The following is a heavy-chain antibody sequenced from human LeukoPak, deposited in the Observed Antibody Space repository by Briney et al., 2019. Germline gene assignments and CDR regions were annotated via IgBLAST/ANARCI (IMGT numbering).Heavy chain of an antibody. CDR2: ISSSSSYI. CDR3: ARDKVSTGRIAVAGTGEFDY. CDR1: GFTFSSYS. V-gene: IGHV3-21*05. D-gene: IGHD6-19*01. J-gene: IGHJ4*02. Sequence: GGSLRLSCAASGFTFSSYSMNWVRQAPGKGLEGVSYISSSSSYIYYADSVNSRFTISIHNPNTSLYLQMNSLRAEYTAVYYCARDKVSTGRIAVAGTGEFDYWGQGTLVTVSS.